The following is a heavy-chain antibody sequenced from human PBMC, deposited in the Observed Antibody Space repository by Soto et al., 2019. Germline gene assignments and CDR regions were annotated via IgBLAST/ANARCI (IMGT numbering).Heavy chain of an antibody. J-gene: IGHJ6*02. CDR3: AREGLVLVPTTVNSDCYYCAMDV. CDR2: IIPRSATS. Sequence: QVQLVQSGAEVKKPGSSVKVSCKASGDTFSTYTITWMRQAPGQGLEWMGGIIPRSATSKYAQKFQGRVTITADESTSTVYMELRTLRPEDTAVYYCAREGLVLVPTTVNSDCYYCAMDVWGQGTTVTVSS. CDR1: GDTFSTYT. D-gene: IGHD4-17*01. V-gene: IGHV1-69*12.